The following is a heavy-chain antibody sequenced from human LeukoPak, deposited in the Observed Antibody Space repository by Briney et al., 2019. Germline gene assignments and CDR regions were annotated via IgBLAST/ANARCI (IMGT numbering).Heavy chain of an antibody. D-gene: IGHD1-26*01. Sequence: SETLSLTCTVSGGSISSSSYYWGWLRQPPGTGLEWIGSMYYRGSTYHNPSLKSRVTISVDTSKNQFSLKLSSVTAADTAVYYCATTTIRLGYWGQGTLVTVSS. J-gene: IGHJ4*02. CDR1: GGSISSSSYY. CDR2: MYYRGST. V-gene: IGHV4-39*07. CDR3: ATTTIRLGY.